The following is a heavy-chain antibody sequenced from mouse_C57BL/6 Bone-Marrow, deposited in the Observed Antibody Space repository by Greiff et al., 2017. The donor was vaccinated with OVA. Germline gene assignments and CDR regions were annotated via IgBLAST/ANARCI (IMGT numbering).Heavy chain of an antibody. V-gene: IGHV1-26*01. Sequence: VQLQQSGPELVKPGASVKISCKASGYTFTDYYMNWVKQSHGKSLEWIGDINPNNGGTSYNQKFKGKATLTVDKSSSTAYMELRSLTSEDSAVYYCARHMDDWGQGTSVTVSS. CDR1: GYTFTDYY. J-gene: IGHJ4*01. CDR3: ARHMDD. CDR2: INPNNGGT.